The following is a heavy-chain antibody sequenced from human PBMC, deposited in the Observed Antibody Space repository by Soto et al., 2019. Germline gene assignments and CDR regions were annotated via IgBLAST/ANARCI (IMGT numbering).Heavy chain of an antibody. CDR3: AKRDYSGGSSGAPFDY. D-gene: IGHD2-15*01. CDR2: ISSSGGTT. Sequence: AGGSLRLSCAASGFSFSSYAMTWVRQTPGKGLEWVSTISSSGGTTYYADSVKGRFTISRDNSKNTLFLQMNSLRAEDTATYYCAKRDYSGGSSGAPFDYWGPGNLVTVSS. CDR1: GFSFSSYA. J-gene: IGHJ4*01. V-gene: IGHV3-23*01.